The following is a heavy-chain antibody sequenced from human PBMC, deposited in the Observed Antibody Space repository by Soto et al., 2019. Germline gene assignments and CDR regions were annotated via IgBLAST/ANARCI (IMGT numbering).Heavy chain of an antibody. CDR2: IYPYDSDT. V-gene: IGHV5-51*01. CDR3: ARRPSNYYGMDV. Sequence: PGESLKISCKGSGYSFSGYWIAWVRQMPGKGLEWMGMIYPYDSDTRYSPSFQGQVTFSADKSISTAYLQWSSLQASDTAKYYWARRPSNYYGMDVWGQGTTVTVSS. J-gene: IGHJ6*02. CDR1: GYSFSGYW.